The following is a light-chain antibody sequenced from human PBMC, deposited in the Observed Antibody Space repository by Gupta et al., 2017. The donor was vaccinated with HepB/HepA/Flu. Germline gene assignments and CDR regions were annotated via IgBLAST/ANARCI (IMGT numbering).Light chain of an antibody. CDR3: QQSFSIAM. CDR1: QSIRSF. J-gene: IGKJ1*01. V-gene: IGKV1-39*01. Sequence: DIQMTQSPSSPSASVGDRVTITCRASQSIRSFLNWYQHKPGKAPKLLICAASKEQSGVPSRFSGSGSGTDFTLTISRRRTEDFATYYFQQSFSIAMFGPGTKVEIK. CDR2: AAS.